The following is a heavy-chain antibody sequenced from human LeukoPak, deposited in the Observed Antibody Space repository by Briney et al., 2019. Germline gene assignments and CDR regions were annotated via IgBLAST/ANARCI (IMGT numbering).Heavy chain of an antibody. J-gene: IGHJ1*01. CDR3: TKGPSGIAVAGSPKYFQH. Sequence: GGSLRLSCAASGFTFSNYWMHWVRQAPGKGLEWVSGICWISGSIDYADSVKGRFTISRDNAKNSLYLQMNSLRAEDTALYYCTKGPSGIAVAGSPKYFQHWGQGTLVTVSS. D-gene: IGHD6-19*01. V-gene: IGHV3-9*01. CDR2: ICWISGSI. CDR1: GFTFSNYW.